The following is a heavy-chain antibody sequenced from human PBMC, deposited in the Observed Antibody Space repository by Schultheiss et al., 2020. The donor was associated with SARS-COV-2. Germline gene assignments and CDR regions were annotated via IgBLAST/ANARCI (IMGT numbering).Heavy chain of an antibody. D-gene: IGHD6-6*01. J-gene: IGHJ4*02. V-gene: IGHV1-69*13. CDR1: GGTFSSYA. CDR3: ARDVGSSPHFDY. Sequence: SVKVSCKASGGTFSSYAISWVRQAPGQGLEWMGGIIPIFDTANYAQKFQGRVTITADESTSTAYMELSSLRSEDTAVYYCARDVGSSPHFDYWGQGTLVTVSS. CDR2: IIPIFDTA.